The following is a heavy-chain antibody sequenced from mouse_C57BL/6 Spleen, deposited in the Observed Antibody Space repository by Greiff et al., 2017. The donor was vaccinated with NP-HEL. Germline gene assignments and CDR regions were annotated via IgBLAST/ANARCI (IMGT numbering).Heavy chain of an antibody. CDR1: GYAFTNYL. CDR2: INPGSGGT. D-gene: IGHD1-1*01. J-gene: IGHJ2*01. CDR3: ARGFEYYGNGYFDY. Sequence: QVQLQQSGAELVRPGTSVKVSCKASGYAFTNYLIEWVKQRPGQGLEWIGVINPGSGGTNYNEKFKGKATLTADKSSSTAYMQLSSLTSEDSAVYFCARGFEYYGNGYFDYWGQGTTLTVSS. V-gene: IGHV1-54*01.